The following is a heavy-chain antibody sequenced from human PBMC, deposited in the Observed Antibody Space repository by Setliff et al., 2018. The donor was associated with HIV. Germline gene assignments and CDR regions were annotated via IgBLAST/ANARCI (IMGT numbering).Heavy chain of an antibody. J-gene: IGHJ4*02. CDR2: ISGSGGST. CDR3: VRDGNVGWNDLDY. Sequence: GGSLRLSCAASGFTFSNYALTWVRQAPGKGLEWASSISGSGGSTNYEDSVKGRFTISRDNVKNSLYLQMNSLRAEDTAIYFCVRDGNVGWNDLDYWGQGTLVTVSS. CDR1: GFTFSNYA. V-gene: IGHV3-23*01. D-gene: IGHD1-1*01.